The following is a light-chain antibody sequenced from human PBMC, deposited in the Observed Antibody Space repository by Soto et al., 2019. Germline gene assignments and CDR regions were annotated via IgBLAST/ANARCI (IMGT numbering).Light chain of an antibody. CDR2: DAS. Sequence: DIQMTQSPSTLSSSVLERFTITCRASQSISSWLAWYQQKPGKAPKLLIYDASSLESGVPSRFSGSGSGTEFALTISSLQAEDVATYYCQKYNSAPITFGQGTRLEIK. J-gene: IGKJ5*01. V-gene: IGKV1-5*01. CDR3: QKYNSAPIT. CDR1: QSISSW.